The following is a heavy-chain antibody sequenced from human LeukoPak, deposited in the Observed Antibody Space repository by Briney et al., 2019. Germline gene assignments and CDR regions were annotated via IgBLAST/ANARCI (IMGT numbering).Heavy chain of an antibody. CDR3: ARDLGIVEVVAATPGVDY. V-gene: IGHV1-46*01. J-gene: IGHJ4*02. D-gene: IGHD2-15*01. CDR1: GYTFTSYY. Sequence: ASVKVSCKASGYTFTSYYMHWVRQAPGQGLEWMGIINPSGGSTSYAQKFQGRVTMTRDTSTSTVYMELSSLRSEDTAVYYRARDLGIVEVVAATPGVDYWGQGTLVTVSS. CDR2: INPSGGST.